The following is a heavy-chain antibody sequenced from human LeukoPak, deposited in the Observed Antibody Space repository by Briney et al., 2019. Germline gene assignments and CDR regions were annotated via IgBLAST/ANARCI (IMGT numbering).Heavy chain of an antibody. CDR2: IIPIFGTA. D-gene: IGHD2-2*01. Sequence: SVKVSCKASGGTSSSYAISWVRQAPGQGLEWMGGIIPIFGTANYAQKFQGRVTITADKSTSTAYMELSSLRSEDTAVYYCQVVPAAKYYFDYWGQGTLVTVSS. CDR3: QVVPAAKYYFDY. CDR1: GGTSSSYA. J-gene: IGHJ4*02. V-gene: IGHV1-69*06.